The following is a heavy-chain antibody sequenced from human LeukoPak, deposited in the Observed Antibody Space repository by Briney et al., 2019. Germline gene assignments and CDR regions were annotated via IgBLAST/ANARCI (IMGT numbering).Heavy chain of an antibody. CDR3: AKEIRYYGSGSYYYYYYGMDV. V-gene: IGHV3-23*01. CDR1: GFTFDDYA. J-gene: IGHJ6*02. Sequence: PGRSLRLSCAASGFTFDDYAMHWVRQAPGKGLEWVSAISGSGGSTYYADSVKGRFTISRDNSKNTLYLQMNSLRAEDTAVYYCAKEIRYYGSGSYYYYYYGMDVWGQGTTVTVSS. CDR2: ISGSGGST. D-gene: IGHD3-10*01.